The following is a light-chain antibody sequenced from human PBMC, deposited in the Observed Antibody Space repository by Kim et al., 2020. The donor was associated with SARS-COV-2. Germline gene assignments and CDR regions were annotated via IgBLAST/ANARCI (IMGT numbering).Light chain of an antibody. CDR1: SGSISSDF. Sequence: GKTVIIPCTRSSGSISSDFVQWFQQRPGTSPTTVIYEDHVRPSGVPERFSGFVDSSSNAAALTISGLKTEDEADYYCQSFHDNAWVFGGGTKLTVL. J-gene: IGLJ3*02. CDR3: QSFHDNAWV. CDR2: EDH. V-gene: IGLV6-57*01.